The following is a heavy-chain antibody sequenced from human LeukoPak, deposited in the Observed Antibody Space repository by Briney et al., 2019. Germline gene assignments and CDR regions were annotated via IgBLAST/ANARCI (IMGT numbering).Heavy chain of an antibody. D-gene: IGHD3-9*01. CDR1: GFTFSSYA. CDR3: AKFSRYFDWLSEYDAFDI. J-gene: IGHJ3*02. V-gene: IGHV3-23*01. CDR2: ISGSGGST. Sequence: GGSLRLSCAASGFTFSSYAMSWVRQAPGKGLEWVSAISGSGGSTYYADSVKGRFTISRDNSKNTLYLQMNSLRAEDTAVYYCAKFSRYFDWLSEYDAFDIWGQGTMVTVSS.